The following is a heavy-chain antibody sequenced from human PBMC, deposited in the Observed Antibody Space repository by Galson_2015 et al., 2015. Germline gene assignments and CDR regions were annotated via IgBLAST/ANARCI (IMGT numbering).Heavy chain of an antibody. CDR3: ARVQSAEIHY. V-gene: IGHV3-7*01. D-gene: IGHD1-14*01. CDR1: GFTFSSYW. Sequence: SLRLSCAASGFTFSSYWMSWVRQAPGKGLEWVANIKQDGREKYYVDSVKGRFTISRDNAKNSLYMQMNSLRAEDMAVYYCARVQSAEIHYCVQGTLFTVSS. J-gene: IGHJ4*02. CDR2: IKQDGREK.